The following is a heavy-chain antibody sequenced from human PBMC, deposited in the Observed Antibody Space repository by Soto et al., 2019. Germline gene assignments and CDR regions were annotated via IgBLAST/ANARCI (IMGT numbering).Heavy chain of an antibody. Sequence: GESLRLSCAASEISFNTFEMNWVRQAPGNGLEWNSYISSSGVTIYYADSVKGRFTISRDNAMSSLYLQLNSLRAEDTAVYYCARDTPKNFRGKYYHYYYTMDVWGQGTTVTVSS. CDR2: ISSSGVTI. CDR3: ARDTPKNFRGKYYHYYYTMDV. CDR1: EISFNTFE. V-gene: IGHV3-48*03. J-gene: IGHJ6*02.